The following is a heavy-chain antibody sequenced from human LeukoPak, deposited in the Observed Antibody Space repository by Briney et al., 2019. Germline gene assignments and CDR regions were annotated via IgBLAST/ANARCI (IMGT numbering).Heavy chain of an antibody. CDR2: ISYDGSKN. J-gene: IGHJ4*02. CDR3: AKVELAYCGGDCFSLVDD. CDR1: GFIFGSYG. Sequence: GGSLRLSCAASGFIFGSYGMHWVRQAPGKGLEWVAVISYDGSKNYYADSVRGRFAISRDNSKNTLYLQMNSVSAEDTAVYHCAKVELAYCGGDCFSLVDDWGQGTLVTVSS. V-gene: IGHV3-30*18. D-gene: IGHD2-21*02.